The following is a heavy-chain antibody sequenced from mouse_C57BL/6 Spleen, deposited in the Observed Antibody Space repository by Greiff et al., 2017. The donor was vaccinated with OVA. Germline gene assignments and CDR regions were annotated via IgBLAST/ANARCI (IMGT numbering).Heavy chain of an antibody. D-gene: IGHD2-3*01. J-gene: IGHJ1*03. Sequence: VQLKESGPELVKPGASVKIPCKASGYTFTDYNMDWVKQSHGKSLEWIGDINPNNGGTIYNQKFKGKATLTVDKSSSTAYMELRSLTSEDTAVYYCARWDGYYWYFDVWGTGTTVTVSS. V-gene: IGHV1-18*01. CDR2: INPNNGGT. CDR1: GYTFTDYN. CDR3: ARWDGYYWYFDV.